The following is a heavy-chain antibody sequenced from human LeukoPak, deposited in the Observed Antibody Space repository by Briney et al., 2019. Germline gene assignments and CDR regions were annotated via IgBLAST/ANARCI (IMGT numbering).Heavy chain of an antibody. CDR2: ISSNSSYI. J-gene: IGHJ3*02. D-gene: IGHD3-9*01. CDR3: ARDSDWDDAFDI. Sequence: GGSLRLSCAASGFTFSSYSMNWVRQAPGKGLEWVSSISSNSSYIYYADSVKGRFTISRDNAKNSLYLQMNSLRAEDTAVYYCARDSDWDDAFDIWGQGTMVTVSS. CDR1: GFTFSSYS. V-gene: IGHV3-21*01.